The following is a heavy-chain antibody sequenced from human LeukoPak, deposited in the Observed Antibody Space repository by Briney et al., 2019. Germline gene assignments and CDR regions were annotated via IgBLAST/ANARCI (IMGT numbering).Heavy chain of an antibody. Sequence: PGGSLRLSCVASGFTFGKYWMSWVRQAPGKGLEWVANIKLDGSEKNYVDSVKGRFTISRDNSKNTLYLHMNSLRADDTAVYYCAKKRDAFDIWGQGTVVTVSS. CDR2: IKLDGSEK. V-gene: IGHV3-7*03. D-gene: IGHD5-24*01. CDR3: AKKRDAFDI. J-gene: IGHJ3*02. CDR1: GFTFGKYW.